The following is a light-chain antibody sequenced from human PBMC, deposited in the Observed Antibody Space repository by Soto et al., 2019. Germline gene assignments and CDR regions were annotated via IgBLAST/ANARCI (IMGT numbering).Light chain of an antibody. V-gene: IGKV3D-15*01. J-gene: IGKJ4*01. CDR1: QSVSSN. CDR3: QQYNNWPLT. CDR2: GAS. Sequence: EIVLTQSPSTLSLSPGERSTLSCMASQSVSSNLAWYQQKPGQAPRLLIYGASNRATGIPDRFSGSGSGTDFTLTISRLEPEDFAVYYCQQYNNWPLTFGGGTKVDI.